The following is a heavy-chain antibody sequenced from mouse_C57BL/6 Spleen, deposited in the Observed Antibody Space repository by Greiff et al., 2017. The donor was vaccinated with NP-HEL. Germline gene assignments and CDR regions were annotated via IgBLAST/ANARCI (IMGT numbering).Heavy chain of an antibody. D-gene: IGHD1-1*01. CDR1: GYAFSSYW. V-gene: IGHV1-80*01. J-gene: IGHJ4*01. Sequence: QVQLKESGAELVKPGASVKISCKASGYAFSSYWMNWVKQRPGKGLEWIGQIYPGDGDTNYNVKFKGKATLTADKSSSTAYMQLSSLTSEDAAVYFCASRYYGTLMDYWGQGTSVTVSS. CDR3: ASRYYGTLMDY. CDR2: IYPGDGDT.